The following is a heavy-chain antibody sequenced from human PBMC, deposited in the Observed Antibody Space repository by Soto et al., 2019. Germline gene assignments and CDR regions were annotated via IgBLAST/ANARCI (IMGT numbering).Heavy chain of an antibody. V-gene: IGHV2-5*02. J-gene: IGHJ3*02. CDR2: IYWDDEK. CDR1: GFSLSTTGVG. CDR3: VRAFDI. Sequence: QITLKESGPTLVKPTQTLTLTCTFSGFSLSTTGVGVGWTRQPPGKALEWLALIYWDDEKRYSPSLKSRLTITKDTSKSQVVLTMTNMHPVDTAIYYCVRAFDIWGQGTMVTVSS.